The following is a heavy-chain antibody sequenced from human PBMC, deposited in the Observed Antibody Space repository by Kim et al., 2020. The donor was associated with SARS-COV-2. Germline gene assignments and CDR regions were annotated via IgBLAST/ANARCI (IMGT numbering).Heavy chain of an antibody. CDR2: IYWDDDK. CDR3: AHSSGIGEWDFGVVIIPFDY. D-gene: IGHD3-3*01. CDR1: GFSLSTSGVG. V-gene: IGHV2-5*02. Sequence: SGPTLVNPTQTLTLTCTFSGFSLSTSGVGVGWIRQPPGKALEWLALIYWDDDKRYSPSLKSRLTITKDTSKNQVVLTMTNMDPVDTATYYCAHSSGIGEWDFGVVIIPFDYWGQGTLVTVSS. J-gene: IGHJ4*02.